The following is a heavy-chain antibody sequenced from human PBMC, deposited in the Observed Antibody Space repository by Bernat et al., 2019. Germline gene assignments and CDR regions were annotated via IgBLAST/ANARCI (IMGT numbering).Heavy chain of an antibody. V-gene: IGHV4-34*01. Sequence: QVQLDQWGAGLLKPSETLSLTCAVYGESFSGFYWTWIRQSPGKGPEWIGEVQHSGTSTYNLSLGSRVTISADASKNQVSLKLTSVTAADTAIYYCARRPQGVPPDFWGQGTRVTVSS. CDR1: GESFSGFY. D-gene: IGHD3/OR15-3a*01. CDR3: ARRPQGVPPDF. J-gene: IGHJ4*02. CDR2: VQHSGTS.